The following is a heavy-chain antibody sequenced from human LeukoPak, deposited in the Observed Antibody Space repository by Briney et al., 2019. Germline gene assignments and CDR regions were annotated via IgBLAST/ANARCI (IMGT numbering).Heavy chain of an antibody. D-gene: IGHD6-6*01. J-gene: IGHJ6*02. Sequence: GGSLRLSCAASGFTFDDYAMHWVRHVPGKGLEWVSGISWNSGSIGYADSVKGRFTISRDNAKNSLYLQMNSLRTEDTAFYYCTKSTADFYYYGMDVWGQGTTVTVSS. CDR2: ISWNSGSI. V-gene: IGHV3-9*01. CDR3: TKSTADFYYYGMDV. CDR1: GFTFDDYA.